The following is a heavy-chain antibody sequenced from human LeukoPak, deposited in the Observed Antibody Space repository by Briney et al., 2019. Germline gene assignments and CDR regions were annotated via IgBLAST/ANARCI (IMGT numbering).Heavy chain of an antibody. CDR3: ATQERNHPRIDY. J-gene: IGHJ4*02. D-gene: IGHD1-14*01. CDR2: IYYSGST. Sequence: PSETLSLTCTVSGGSISSSSYYWGWIRQPPGKGLEWIGSIYYSGSTYYNPSLKSRVTISVDTSKNQFSLKLSSVTAADTAVYYCATQERNHPRIDYWGQGTLVTVSS. CDR1: GGSISSSSYY. V-gene: IGHV4-39*01.